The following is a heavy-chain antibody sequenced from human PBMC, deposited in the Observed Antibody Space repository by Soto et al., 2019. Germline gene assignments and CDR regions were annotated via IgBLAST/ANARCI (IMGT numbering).Heavy chain of an antibody. J-gene: IGHJ4*02. V-gene: IGHV2-26*01. CDR2: IFSNDEK. CDR3: APLIRHGDYDFDY. Sequence: QVTLKESGPVLVKPTETLTLTCTVSGVSLSNARMGVSWIRQPPGKALEWLAHIFSNDEKSYSTSLKSRLTISKDTSKSQVVLTMTNMDPVDTATYYCAPLIRHGDYDFDYWGQGTLVTVSP. CDR1: GVSLSNARMG. D-gene: IGHD4-17*01.